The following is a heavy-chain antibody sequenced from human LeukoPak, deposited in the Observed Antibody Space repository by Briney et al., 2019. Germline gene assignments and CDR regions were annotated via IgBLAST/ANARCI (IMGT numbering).Heavy chain of an antibody. J-gene: IGHJ4*02. D-gene: IGHD3-3*01. V-gene: IGHV1-8*01. CDR3: ARVGEKGQYYDFWSGYSASYYFDY. CDR2: MNPNSGNT. Sequence: ASVKVSCKASGYTFTSYDINWVRQATGQGLEWMGWMNPNSGNTGYAQKFQGRVTMTRNTSISTAYMELSSLRSEDTAVYYCARVGEKGQYYDFWSGYSASYYFDYWGQGTLVTVSS. CDR1: GYTFTSYD.